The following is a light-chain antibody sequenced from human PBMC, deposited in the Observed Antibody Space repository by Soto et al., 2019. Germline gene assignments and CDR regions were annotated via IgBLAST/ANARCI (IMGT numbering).Light chain of an antibody. CDR2: SAS. Sequence: DTQMTQSPTSLSASVGDSVTITCRASQGINNYLAWYQQKPGKVPVLLIYSASTLKAGIPSRFSGSGAGTDFTLTISSLQPEDFATYYCQKYDSAPRTFGQVTKV. CDR3: QKYDSAPRT. J-gene: IGKJ1*01. CDR1: QGINNY. V-gene: IGKV1-27*01.